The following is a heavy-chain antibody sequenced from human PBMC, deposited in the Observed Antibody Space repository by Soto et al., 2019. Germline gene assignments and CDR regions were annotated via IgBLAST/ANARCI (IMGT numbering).Heavy chain of an antibody. CDR1: GFTFSSYA. CDR2: ISGSGGST. D-gene: IGHD1-26*01. Sequence: GGSLILSCAASGFTFSSYAMSWVRQAPGKGLECVATISGSGGSTYYAASVKGRFTISRDISKNTLYVQMNSLSAEDTAVYYCAKVSPKWELSVLDYCSMGVWGKGTRVIVSS. V-gene: IGHV3-23*01. CDR3: AKVSPKWELSVLDYCSMGV. J-gene: IGHJ6*01.